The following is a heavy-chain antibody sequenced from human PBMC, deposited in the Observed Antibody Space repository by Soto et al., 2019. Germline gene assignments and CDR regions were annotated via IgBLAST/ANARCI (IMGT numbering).Heavy chain of an antibody. V-gene: IGHV1-8*01. D-gene: IGHD7-27*01. CDR2: MNPDRGNT. CDR3: ATRTELGRS. Sequence: QVQLVQSGAEVKKPGASVKVSCKASGYSFTSYEINWVRQATGEGLEWLGWMNPDRGNTGYGEKFQGRSNMTRNTAITTAYTELSSRRYEDTAVYYCATRTELGRSWGQGPRVTASS. CDR1: GYSFTSYE. J-gene: IGHJ4*02.